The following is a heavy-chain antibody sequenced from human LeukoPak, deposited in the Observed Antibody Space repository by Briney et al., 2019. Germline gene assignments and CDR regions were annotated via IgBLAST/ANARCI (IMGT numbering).Heavy chain of an antibody. D-gene: IGHD2-2*01. Sequence: SETLSLTCTVSGGSISSYYWSWIRQPPGKGLEWIGYIYYSGSTNYNPSLKSRVTISVDTSKNQFSLKLSSVTAADTAVYYCARGGCQLLSPPGWFDPWGQGTLVTVSS. J-gene: IGHJ5*02. CDR1: GGSISSYY. CDR3: ARGGCQLLSPPGWFDP. CDR2: IYYSGST. V-gene: IGHV4-59*01.